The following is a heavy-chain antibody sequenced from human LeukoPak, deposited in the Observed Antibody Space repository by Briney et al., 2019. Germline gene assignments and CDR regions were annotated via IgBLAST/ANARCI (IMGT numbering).Heavy chain of an antibody. CDR2: INHSGST. V-gene: IGHV4-34*01. D-gene: IGHD3-10*01. Sequence: PSETLSLTCAVYGGSFSGYYWSWIRQPPGKGLEWIGEINHSGSTNYNPSLKSRVTISVDTSKNQFSLKLSSVTAADTAVYYCARARLWFGEYLDYWGQGTLVTVSS. CDR3: ARARLWFGEYLDY. J-gene: IGHJ4*02. CDR1: GGSFSGYY.